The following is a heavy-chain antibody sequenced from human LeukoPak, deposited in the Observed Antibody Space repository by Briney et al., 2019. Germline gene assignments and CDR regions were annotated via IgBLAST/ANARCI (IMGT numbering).Heavy chain of an antibody. D-gene: IGHD6-13*01. J-gene: IGHJ6*03. Sequence: GASVKVSCKASGYTFTSYDINWVRQATGQGLEWMGWMNPNSGNTGYAQKFQGRVTITRNTSISTAYMELSSLRSEDTAVYYCARASSSWYGGYYYYYYMDVWGKGTTVTVSS. CDR2: MNPNSGNT. V-gene: IGHV1-8*03. CDR1: GYTFTSYD. CDR3: ARASSSWYGGYYYYYYMDV.